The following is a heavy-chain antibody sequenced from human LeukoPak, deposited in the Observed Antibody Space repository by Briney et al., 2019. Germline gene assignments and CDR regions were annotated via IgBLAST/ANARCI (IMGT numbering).Heavy chain of an antibody. D-gene: IGHD6-13*01. V-gene: IGHV3-48*01. CDR3: ARTRGSSWPRYFDY. J-gene: IGHJ4*02. Sequence: PGGSLRLSCGVSGFTFNSYVMHWVRQAPGKGLEWVSYISSSSSTIYYADSVKGRFTISRDNAKNSLYLQMNSLRAEDTAVYYCARTRGSSWPRYFDYWGQGTLVTASS. CDR1: GFTFNSYV. CDR2: ISSSSSTI.